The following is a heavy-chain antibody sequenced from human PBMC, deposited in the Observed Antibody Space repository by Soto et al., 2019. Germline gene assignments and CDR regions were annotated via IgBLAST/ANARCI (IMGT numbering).Heavy chain of an antibody. CDR2: INHSGST. CDR1: GWSFSGYY. J-gene: IGHJ5*02. D-gene: IGHD4-17*01. Sequence: TSETLSLTCAVYGWSFSGYYWSWIRQPPGKGLEWIGEINHSGSTNYNPSLKSRVTISVDTSKNQFSLKLSSVTAADTAVYYCAVRDGEGQKSNWFDPWGQGTLVTVSS. V-gene: IGHV4-34*01. CDR3: AVRDGEGQKSNWFDP.